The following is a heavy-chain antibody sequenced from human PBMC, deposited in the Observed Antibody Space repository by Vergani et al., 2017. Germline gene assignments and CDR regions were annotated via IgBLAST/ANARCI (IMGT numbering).Heavy chain of an antibody. D-gene: IGHD3-16*01. Sequence: QVQLVESGGGVVQPGGSLRLSCAASGFTFSSYGMHWVRQAPGKGLEWVAVISYDGSNKYYADSVKGRFTISRDNSKNTLYLQMNSLRAEDTAVYYCAKDTSARVAYAFDIWGQGTMVTVSS. CDR1: GFTFSSYG. CDR2: ISYDGSNK. J-gene: IGHJ3*02. V-gene: IGHV3-30*18. CDR3: AKDTSARVAYAFDI.